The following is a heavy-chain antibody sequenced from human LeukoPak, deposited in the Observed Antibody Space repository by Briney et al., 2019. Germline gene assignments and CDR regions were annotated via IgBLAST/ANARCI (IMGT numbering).Heavy chain of an antibody. CDR1: GYTFTNYV. D-gene: IGHD6-19*01. CDR2: INAGNGNT. CDR3: ARGLPVPGKFDY. V-gene: IGHV1-3*01. Sequence: PEASVKVSCKASGYTFTNYVVHWLRQAPGQRPEWMGWINAGNGNTKYSQKFQGRVTITGDTSASTAYMEVSNLTSEDTAVYYCARGLPVPGKFDYWGQGTLVTVSS. J-gene: IGHJ4*02.